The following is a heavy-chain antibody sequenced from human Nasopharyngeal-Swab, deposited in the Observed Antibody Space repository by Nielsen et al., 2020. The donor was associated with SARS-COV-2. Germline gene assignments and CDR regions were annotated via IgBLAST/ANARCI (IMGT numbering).Heavy chain of an antibody. V-gene: IGHV1-2*06. Sequence: ASVKVSCKASGYTFTGYYMHWVRQAPGQGLEWMGRINPNSGGTNYAQKFQGRVTMTRDTSISTAYMELSRLRSDDTAVYYCARDQGAVARWIIWGQGTLVTVSS. CDR3: ARDQGAVARWII. CDR1: GYTFTGYY. D-gene: IGHD6-6*01. J-gene: IGHJ4*02. CDR2: INPNSGGT.